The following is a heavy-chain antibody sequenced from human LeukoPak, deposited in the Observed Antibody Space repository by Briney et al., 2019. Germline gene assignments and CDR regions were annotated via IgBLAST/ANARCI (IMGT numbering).Heavy chain of an antibody. CDR2: IYSGGST. Sequence: GGSLRLSCAASGFTVSSNYMSWVRQAPGKGLEWVSVIYSGGSTYYADSVKGRFTISRDNSKNTLYLQMNSLRAEDTAVYYCARSPLCSSGYFFDFWGQGTRVTVSS. J-gene: IGHJ4*02. D-gene: IGHD6-19*01. V-gene: IGHV3-53*01. CDR1: GFTVSSNY. CDR3: ARSPLCSSGYFFDF.